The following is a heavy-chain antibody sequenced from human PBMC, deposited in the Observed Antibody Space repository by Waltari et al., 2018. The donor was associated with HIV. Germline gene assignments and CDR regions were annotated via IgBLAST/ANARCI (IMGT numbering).Heavy chain of an antibody. Sequence: QITLQESGPTLVLPTHTRTLTCHFPGFALSASGVGLSWIRQPPGKAMEWLALIYWDDDKRYSPSLKSRLTITKDTSKNQVVLTMTDMDPVDTATYYCAHRRGGWVAYDIWGQGTMVTVSS. CDR2: IYWDDDK. J-gene: IGHJ3*02. D-gene: IGHD3-16*01. CDR1: GFALSASGVG. V-gene: IGHV2-5*02. CDR3: AHRRGGWVAYDI.